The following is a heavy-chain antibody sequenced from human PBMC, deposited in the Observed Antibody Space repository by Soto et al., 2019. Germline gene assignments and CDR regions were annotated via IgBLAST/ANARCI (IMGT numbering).Heavy chain of an antibody. CDR3: TRKRITIFGVVVYYYYGRDV. CDR2: INHSGST. Sequence: SETLSLTCAVYGGSFSGYYWSWIRQPPGKGLEWIGEINHSGSTNYNPSLKSRVTISVDTSKNQFSLKLSSVTAADTAVYYCTRKRITIFGVVVYYYYGRDVWGQGTTVTVSS. D-gene: IGHD3-3*01. CDR1: GGSFSGYY. J-gene: IGHJ6*02. V-gene: IGHV4-34*01.